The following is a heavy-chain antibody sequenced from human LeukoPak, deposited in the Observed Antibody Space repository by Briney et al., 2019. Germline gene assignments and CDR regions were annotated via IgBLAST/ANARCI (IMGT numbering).Heavy chain of an antibody. CDR3: AKDQGNIVLMVYAHFDY. CDR1: GFTLSSYA. CDR2: ISGSGGST. D-gene: IGHD2-8*01. J-gene: IGHJ4*02. Sequence: PGGSLRLSCAASGFTLSSYAMSWVRQAPGKGLEWVSAISGSGGSTYYADSVKGRFTISRDNSKNTLYLQMNSLRAEDTAVYYCAKDQGNIVLMVYAHFDYWGQGTLVTVSS. V-gene: IGHV3-23*01.